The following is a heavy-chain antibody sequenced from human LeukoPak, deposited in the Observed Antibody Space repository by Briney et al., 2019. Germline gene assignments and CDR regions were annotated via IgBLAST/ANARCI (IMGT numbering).Heavy chain of an antibody. J-gene: IGHJ3*02. Sequence: SETLSLTCTVSGGSISSGDYYWSWIRQPPGKGLEWIGYIYYSGSTYYNPSLKSRVTISVDTSKNQFSLKLSSVTAADTAGYYWARVFEYYDFWSGYYRGGPQNAFDIWGQGTMVTVSS. D-gene: IGHD3-3*01. CDR2: IYYSGST. V-gene: IGHV4-30-4*08. CDR3: ARVFEYYDFWSGYYRGGPQNAFDI. CDR1: GGSISSGDYY.